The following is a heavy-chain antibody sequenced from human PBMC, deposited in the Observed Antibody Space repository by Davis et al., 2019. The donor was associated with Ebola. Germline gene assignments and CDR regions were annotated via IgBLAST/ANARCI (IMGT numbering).Heavy chain of an antibody. CDR3: AKGSDYYGSGSYFV. Sequence: GESLKISCAASGFTFSSYWMHWVRQAPGKGLVWVSRINSDGSSTSYADSVKGRFTISRDNAKNTLYLQMNSLRAEDTAVYYCAKGSDYYGSGSYFVWGQGTLVTVSS. D-gene: IGHD3-10*01. J-gene: IGHJ4*02. CDR1: GFTFSSYW. V-gene: IGHV3-74*01. CDR2: INSDGSST.